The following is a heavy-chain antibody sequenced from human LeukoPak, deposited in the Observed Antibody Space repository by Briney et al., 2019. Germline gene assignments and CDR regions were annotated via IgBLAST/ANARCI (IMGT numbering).Heavy chain of an antibody. D-gene: IGHD5-18*01. J-gene: IGHJ5*02. CDR3: ARGLDLYPGYSYGQNWFDP. V-gene: IGHV1-2*02. CDR2: INPNSGAT. Sequence: ASVKVSCKASGYTFTGYYIHWVRQAPGQGLEWMGWINPNSGATNYAQKIQGRVTMTRDTSISTAYMELSRLRSDDTAVYYCARGLDLYPGYSYGQNWFDPWGRGSLVAVSS. CDR1: GYTFTGYY.